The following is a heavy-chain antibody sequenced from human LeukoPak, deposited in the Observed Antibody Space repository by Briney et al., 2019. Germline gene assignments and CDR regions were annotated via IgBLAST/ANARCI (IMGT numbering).Heavy chain of an antibody. V-gene: IGHV3-20*04. J-gene: IGHJ3*02. Sequence: GGSLRLSCGASGFTFSSYGMHWVRQAPGKGLEWVSGMYWDGGSTGYADSVKGRFTISRDNAQNSLFLQMSSLRAEDTALYYCARGVGYSYFEPGRNDAFDIWGQGTMVTVSS. CDR3: ARGVGYSYFEPGRNDAFDI. CDR1: GFTFSSYG. CDR2: MYWDGGST. D-gene: IGHD5-18*01.